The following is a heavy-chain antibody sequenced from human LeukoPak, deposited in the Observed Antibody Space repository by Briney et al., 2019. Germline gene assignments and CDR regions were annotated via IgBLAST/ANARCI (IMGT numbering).Heavy chain of an antibody. Sequence: PSQTLSLTCTVSGGSISNGGYYWSWIRQHPGKGLEWIRYIYYSGSTNYNPSLKSRVTMSVDTSKNQFSLKLSSVTAADTAVYYCARDYPGIAAAATYFDYWGQGTLVTVSS. CDR2: IYYSGST. J-gene: IGHJ4*02. CDR1: GGSISNGGYY. V-gene: IGHV4-31*03. D-gene: IGHD6-13*01. CDR3: ARDYPGIAAAATYFDY.